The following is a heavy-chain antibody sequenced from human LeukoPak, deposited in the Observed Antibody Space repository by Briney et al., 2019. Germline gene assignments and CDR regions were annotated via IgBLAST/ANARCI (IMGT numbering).Heavy chain of an antibody. CDR3: ARYREVGATVDY. Sequence: PSETLSLTCTVPGYSISSGYYWGWIRQPPGRGLEWIASIYYRGSTHYNPSVASLKSRVIISGDTSKNQFSLKLSSVTAADTAVYYCARYREVGATVDYWGQGTLVTVSS. J-gene: IGHJ4*02. CDR2: IYYRGST. V-gene: IGHV4-38-2*02. D-gene: IGHD1-26*01. CDR1: GYSISSGYY.